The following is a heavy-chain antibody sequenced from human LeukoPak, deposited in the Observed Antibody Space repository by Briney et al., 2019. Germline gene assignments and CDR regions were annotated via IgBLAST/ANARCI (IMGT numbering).Heavy chain of an antibody. V-gene: IGHV3-66*01. CDR3: AKSAVWGSYRYGHLLFDY. J-gene: IGHJ4*02. CDR1: GFTVSSTY. CDR2: IYSGGNT. D-gene: IGHD3-16*02. Sequence: AGGSLRLSCAASGFTVSSTYMTWVRQAPGKGLEWVSVIYSGGNTYYADSVKDRFTISRDNSKNTLYLQMNSLRAEDTAVYYCAKSAVWGSYRYGHLLFDYWGQGTLVTVSS.